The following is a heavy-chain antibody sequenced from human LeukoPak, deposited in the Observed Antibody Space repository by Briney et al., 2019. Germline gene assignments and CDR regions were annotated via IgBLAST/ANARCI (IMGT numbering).Heavy chain of an antibody. CDR2: IYSGGTT. CDR3: ARHSSAEGGAIFDY. V-gene: IGHV3-66*04. CDR1: GFTVSSNY. D-gene: IGHD2-21*01. Sequence: PGGSLRLSCAASGFTVSSNYMSWVRQAPGKGLEWVSVIYSGGTTYYADSVKGRFTISRDHSKNTVYLQMNSLKAEDSAVYYCARHSSAEGGAIFDYWGQGTLVTVSS. J-gene: IGHJ4*02.